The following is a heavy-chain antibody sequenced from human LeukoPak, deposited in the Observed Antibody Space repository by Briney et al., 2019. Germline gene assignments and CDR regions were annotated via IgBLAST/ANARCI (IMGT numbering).Heavy chain of an antibody. CDR2: FDPEDGET. D-gene: IGHD6-13*01. CDR3: ATSIAAAGTWIRFDY. Sequence: ASVTVSCTVSGYTLTELSMHWVRQAPGKGLEWMGGFDPEDGETIYAQKFQGRVTMTEDTSTDTAYMELSSLRSEDTAVYYCATSIAAAGTWIRFDYWGQGTLVTVSS. J-gene: IGHJ4*02. CDR1: GYTLTELS. V-gene: IGHV1-24*01.